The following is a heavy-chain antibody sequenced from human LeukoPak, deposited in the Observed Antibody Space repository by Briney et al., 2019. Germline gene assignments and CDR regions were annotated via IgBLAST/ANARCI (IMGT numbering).Heavy chain of an antibody. CDR3: ARATMIVVVIPTSFDY. Sequence: PGRSLRLSCAASGFTFSSYAMHWVRQAPGKGLEWVAVISNDGSNKYYADSVKGRFTISRDNSKNTLYLQMNSLRAEDTAVYYCARATMIVVVIPTSFDYWGQGTLVTVSS. V-gene: IGHV3-30-3*01. CDR2: ISNDGSNK. CDR1: GFTFSSYA. J-gene: IGHJ4*02. D-gene: IGHD3-22*01.